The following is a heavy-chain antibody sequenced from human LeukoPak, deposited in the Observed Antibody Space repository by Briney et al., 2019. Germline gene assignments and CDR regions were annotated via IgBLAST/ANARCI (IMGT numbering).Heavy chain of an antibody. V-gene: IGHV4-59*01. D-gene: IGHD6-13*01. CDR1: GGPLTSYY. Sequence: PSETLSLTCAVSGGPLTSYYWSWIRQPPGKGLEWIGYIYYSGSTNYNPSLKSRVTISVDTSKNQFSLKLSSVTAADTAVYYCARGWLIAAAGTNWFDPWGQGTLVTVSS. CDR3: ARGWLIAAAGTNWFDP. J-gene: IGHJ5*02. CDR2: IYYSGST.